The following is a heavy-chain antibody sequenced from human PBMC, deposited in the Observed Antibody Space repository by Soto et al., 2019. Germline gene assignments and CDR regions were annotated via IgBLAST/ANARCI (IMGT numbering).Heavy chain of an antibody. V-gene: IGHV5-51*01. CDR3: AASIFYYGMDV. CDR1: GYTFTNHW. Sequence: GESLNLFCKGSGYTFTNHWIGWVRQMPGKGPEWMGIIYPGDSDTKYNPSFQGQVTISADKSITTTYLQWSSLKASDTAIYYCAASIFYYGMDVWGQGTTVTAS. J-gene: IGHJ6*02. CDR2: IYPGDSDT.